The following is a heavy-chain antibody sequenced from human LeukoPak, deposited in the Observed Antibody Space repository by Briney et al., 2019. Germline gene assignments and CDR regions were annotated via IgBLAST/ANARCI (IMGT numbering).Heavy chain of an antibody. J-gene: IGHJ2*01. D-gene: IGHD6-19*01. V-gene: IGHV3-23*01. CDR1: GFSFSSYA. Sequence: GGSLRLSCAASGFSFSSYAMIWVRQAPGKGLEWISSISDSGGNSFYIDSVKGRFTISRDNSKNTLYLQVNSLRAEDTALYYCAKVSTIIEAGLRYFDLWGRGTLVTVSS. CDR2: ISDSGGNS. CDR3: AKVSTIIEAGLRYFDL.